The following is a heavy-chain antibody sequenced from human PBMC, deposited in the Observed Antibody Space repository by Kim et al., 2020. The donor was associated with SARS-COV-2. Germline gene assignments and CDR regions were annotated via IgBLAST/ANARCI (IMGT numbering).Heavy chain of an antibody. D-gene: IGHD3-10*01. CDR2: INHSGST. CDR3: ASVYYYGSGSPYGT. Sequence: SETLSLTCAVYGGSFSGYYWSWIRQPPGKGLEWIGEINHSGSTNYNPSLKSRVTISVDTSKNQFSLKLSSVTAADTAVYYCASVYYYGSGSPYGTWGQGT. V-gene: IGHV4-34*01. CDR1: GGSFSGYY. J-gene: IGHJ5*02.